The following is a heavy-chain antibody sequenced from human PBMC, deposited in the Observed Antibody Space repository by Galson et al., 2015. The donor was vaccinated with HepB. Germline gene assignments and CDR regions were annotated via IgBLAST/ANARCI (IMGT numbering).Heavy chain of an antibody. J-gene: IGHJ6*02. CDR1: GGSISSGDYY. D-gene: IGHD2-2*01. CDR2: IYYSGST. V-gene: IGHV4-30-4*01. Sequence: TLSLTCTVSGGSISSGDYYWSWIRQPPGKGLEWIGYIYYSGSTYYNPSLKSRVTISVDTSKNQFSLKLSSVTAADTAVYYCARDQLLPGGYYYYGMDVWGQGTTVTVSS. CDR3: ARDQLLPGGYYYYGMDV.